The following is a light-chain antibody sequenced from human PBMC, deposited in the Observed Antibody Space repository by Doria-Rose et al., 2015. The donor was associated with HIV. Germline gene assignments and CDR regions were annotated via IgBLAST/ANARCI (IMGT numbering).Light chain of an antibody. CDR2: GKN. V-gene: IGLV3-19*01. J-gene: IGLJ2*01. Sequence: VVTQEPAVSVALGQTVRITCQGDSLRSYYASWYQQKPGQAPKLIIYGKNNRPSGIPDRFSGSYSGNTTSLTITGAQAEDEADYYCNSRDTTGQPHVIFGGGTTLTVL. CDR3: NSRDTTGQPHVI. CDR1: SLRSYY.